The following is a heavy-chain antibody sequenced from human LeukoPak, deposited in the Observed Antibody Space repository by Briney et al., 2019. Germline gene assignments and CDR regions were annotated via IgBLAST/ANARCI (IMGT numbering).Heavy chain of an antibody. CDR2: ISYDGSNK. CDR1: GFTFSSYA. V-gene: IGHV3-30*04. Sequence: GGSLRLSCAASGFTFSSYAMHWVRQAPGKGLEWVAVISYDGSNKYYADSVKGRFTISRDNSKNTLYLQMNSLRAEDTAVYYCARDSSGYYSDYWGQGTLVTVSS. CDR3: ARDSSGYYSDY. J-gene: IGHJ4*02. D-gene: IGHD3-22*01.